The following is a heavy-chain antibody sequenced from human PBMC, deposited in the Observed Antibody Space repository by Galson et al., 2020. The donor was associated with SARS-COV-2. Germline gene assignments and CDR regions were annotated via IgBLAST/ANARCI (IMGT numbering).Heavy chain of an antibody. CDR2: IYYSGST. D-gene: IGHD3-10*01. Sequence: SETLSLTCTVSGGSISSYYWSWIRQSPGKGLEWIGYIYYSGSTNYNPSLKSRVTISVDTSKNQFSLKLSSVTAADTAVYYCAREGLGGEFPYCDYGMDVWRQGTMGTVSS. V-gene: IGHV4-59*13. J-gene: IGHJ6*02. CDR3: AREGLGGEFPYCDYGMDV. CDR1: GGSISSYY.